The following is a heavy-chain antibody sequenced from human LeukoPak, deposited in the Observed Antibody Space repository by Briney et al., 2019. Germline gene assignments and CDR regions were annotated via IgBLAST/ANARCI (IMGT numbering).Heavy chain of an antibody. J-gene: IGHJ4*02. CDR2: IYYSGST. D-gene: IGHD4-11*01. Sequence: PSETLSLTCTVSGGSISSGDYYWSWIRQPPGTGLEWIGYIYYSGSTYYNPSLKSRVTISVDTSKNQFSLKLSSVTAADTAVYYCARSPRRRLQGPGPFDYWGQGTLVTVSS. CDR1: GGSISSGDYY. V-gene: IGHV4-30-4*01. CDR3: ARSPRRRLQGPGPFDY.